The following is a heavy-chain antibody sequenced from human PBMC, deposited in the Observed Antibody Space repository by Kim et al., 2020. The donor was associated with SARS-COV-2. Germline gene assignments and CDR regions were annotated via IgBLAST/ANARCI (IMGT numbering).Heavy chain of an antibody. CDR3: ARDQRRWLQASLFDP. V-gene: IGHV4-59*01. CDR2: IYYSGST. D-gene: IGHD5-12*01. J-gene: IGHJ5*02. Sequence: SETLSLTCTVSGGSISSYYWSWIRQPPGKGLEWIGYIYYSGSTNYNPSLKSRVTISVDTSKNQFSLKLSSVTAADTAVYYCARDQRRWLQASLFDPWGQGTLVTVSS. CDR1: GGSISSYY.